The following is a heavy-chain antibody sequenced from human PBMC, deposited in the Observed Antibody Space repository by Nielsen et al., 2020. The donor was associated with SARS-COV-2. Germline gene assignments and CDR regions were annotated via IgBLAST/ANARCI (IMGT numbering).Heavy chain of an antibody. V-gene: IGHV3-48*01. J-gene: IGHJ4*02. CDR1: GFTFSSYS. D-gene: IGHD1-26*01. Sequence: GESLKISCAASGFTFSSYSMNWVRQAPGKGLEWVSYISSSSSTIYYADSVKGRFTISRDNAKNSLYLQMNSLRAEDTAVYYCARAIGAADSYWGQGTLVTVSS. CDR3: ARAIGAADSY. CDR2: ISSSSSTI.